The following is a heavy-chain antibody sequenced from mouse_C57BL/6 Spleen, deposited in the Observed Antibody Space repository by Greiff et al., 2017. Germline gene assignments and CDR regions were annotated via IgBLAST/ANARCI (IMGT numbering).Heavy chain of an antibody. CDR1: GFTFSDYG. CDR3: ARPIYYDYDDWYVDV. CDR2: ICRGSSTI. Sequence: EVHLVESGGGLVKPGGSLKLSCAASGFTFSDYGMNWVRQAPEKGLEWVAYICRGSSTIYYAVTVKGRFTLSRDNAKNTLFLQMTSLRSEDTAMDYCARPIYYDYDDWYVDVWGTGTTVTVSS. V-gene: IGHV5-17*01. D-gene: IGHD2-4*01. J-gene: IGHJ1*03.